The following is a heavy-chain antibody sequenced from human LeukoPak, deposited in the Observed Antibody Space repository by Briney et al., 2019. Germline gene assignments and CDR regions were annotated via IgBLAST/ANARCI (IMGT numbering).Heavy chain of an antibody. D-gene: IGHD6-13*01. CDR2: ISGNTVYT. J-gene: IGHJ4*02. Sequence: GGSLRLSCAASGFTFSDYYMSWIRQAPGKGLEWLSYISGNTVYTNYAHSVKGRFTISRDNAKNSLYLQMNSLRVEDTAVYYCARDGAAAGPDRADFDYWGQGTLVTASS. CDR1: GFTFSDYY. V-gene: IGHV3-11*05. CDR3: ARDGAAAGPDRADFDY.